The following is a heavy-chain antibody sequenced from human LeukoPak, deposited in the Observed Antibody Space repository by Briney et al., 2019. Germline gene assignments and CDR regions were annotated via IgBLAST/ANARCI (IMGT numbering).Heavy chain of an antibody. J-gene: IGHJ4*02. CDR2: IFLSDSDT. V-gene: IGHV5-51*01. CDR3: ARHEVTAAAGTEFDS. Sequence: KISCQASGYKFTNYWIGWVRQMPGKGLEWMGIIFLSDSDTRYSPSFQGQVTISADKSTSTAYLHWSTLKASDTAIYYCARHEVTAAAGTEFDSWGQGTLVTVSS. D-gene: IGHD6-13*01. CDR1: GYKFTNYW.